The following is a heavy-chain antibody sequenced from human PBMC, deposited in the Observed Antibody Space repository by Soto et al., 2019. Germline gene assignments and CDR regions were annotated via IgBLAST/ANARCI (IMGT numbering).Heavy chain of an antibody. CDR1: SGSISSSNW. Sequence: QVQLQESGPGLVKPSGTLSLTCAVSSGSISSSNWWSWVRQPPGKGLEWIGEIYHSGSTNYNPSLKSRVTISVDKSKNQFSLKLSSVTAADTAVYYCARVHRDYDDYGGFFDAFDIWGQGTMVTVSS. V-gene: IGHV4-4*02. CDR2: IYHSGST. J-gene: IGHJ3*02. D-gene: IGHD4-17*01. CDR3: ARVHRDYDDYGGFFDAFDI.